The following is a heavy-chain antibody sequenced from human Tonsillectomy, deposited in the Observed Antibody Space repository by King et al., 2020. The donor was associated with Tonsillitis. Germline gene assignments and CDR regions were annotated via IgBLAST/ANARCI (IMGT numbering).Heavy chain of an antibody. J-gene: IGHJ4*02. CDR1: GFTFSSYA. CDR3: AKVGYYGDHFDY. Sequence: VQLVESGGGLIQPGGSLRLSCAASGFTFSSYAMSWVRQAPGKGLEWVSAISGGGCSTFYADSVKGRFTISRDNSKSTLYLQMNSLRAEDTAVYHCAKVGYYGDHFDYWGQGTLVTVSS. V-gene: IGHV3-23*04. D-gene: IGHD4-17*01. CDR2: ISGGGCST.